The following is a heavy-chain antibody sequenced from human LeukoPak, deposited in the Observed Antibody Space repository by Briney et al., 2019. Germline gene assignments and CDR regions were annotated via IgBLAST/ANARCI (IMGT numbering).Heavy chain of an antibody. CDR1: GGSISSSSYY. CDR3: ARDLWFGELLYPLGFDY. CDR2: IYYSGST. J-gene: IGHJ4*02. Sequence: SETLSLTCTVSGGSISSSSYYWGWIRQPPGKGLEWIGSIYYSGSTYYNPSLKSRVTISVDTSKNQFSLKLSSVTAADTAVYYCARDLWFGELLYPLGFDYWGQGTPVTVSS. D-gene: IGHD3-10*01. V-gene: IGHV4-39*01.